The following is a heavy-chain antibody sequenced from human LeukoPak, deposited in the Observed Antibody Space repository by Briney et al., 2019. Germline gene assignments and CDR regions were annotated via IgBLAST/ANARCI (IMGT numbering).Heavy chain of an antibody. CDR2: IYYSGST. V-gene: IGHV4-59*11. CDR1: GGSISSHY. Sequence: SETLSLTCTVSGGSISSHYWSWIRQPPGKGLEWIGYIYYSGSTNYNPSLKSRVTISVDTSKNQFSLKLSSVTAADTAVYYCARHHYDFWSGYYGGFDYWGQGTLVTVSS. CDR3: ARHHYDFWSGYYGGFDY. D-gene: IGHD3-3*01. J-gene: IGHJ4*02.